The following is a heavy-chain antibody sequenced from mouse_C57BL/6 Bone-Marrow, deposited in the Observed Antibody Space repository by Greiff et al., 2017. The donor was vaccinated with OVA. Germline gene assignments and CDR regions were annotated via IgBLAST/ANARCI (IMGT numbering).Heavy chain of an antibody. V-gene: IGHV1-69*01. CDR3: AREGRLEGFYYFDY. D-gene: IGHD1-1*01. J-gene: IGHJ2*01. CDR2: IDPSDSYT. Sequence: QVQLQQPGAELVMPGASVKLSCKASGYTFTSYWMHWVKQRPGQGLEWIGEIDPSDSYTNYNQKFKGKSTLTVDKSSSTACMQLSSLTSEDSAVYYCAREGRLEGFYYFDYWGQGTTLTVSS. CDR1: GYTFTSYW.